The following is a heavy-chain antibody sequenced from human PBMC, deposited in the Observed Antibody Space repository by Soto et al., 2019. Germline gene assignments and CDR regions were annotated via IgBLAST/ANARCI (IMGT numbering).Heavy chain of an antibody. CDR2: ISYDGSNK. J-gene: IGHJ6*02. V-gene: IGHV3-30-3*01. D-gene: IGHD6-13*01. CDR3: ARDRGLEDIAAAGKDNYYYYYGMDV. CDR1: GFTFSSYA. Sequence: GGSLRLSCAASGFTFSSYAMHWVRQAPGKGLEWVAVISYDGSNKYYADSVKGRFTISRDNSKNTLYLQMNSLRAEDTAVYYCARDRGLEDIAAAGKDNYYYYYGMDVWGQGTTVTVSS.